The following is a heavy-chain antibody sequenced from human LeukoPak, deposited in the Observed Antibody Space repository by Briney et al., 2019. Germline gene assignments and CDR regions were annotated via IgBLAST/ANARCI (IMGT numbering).Heavy chain of an antibody. CDR2: IRYDGSNK. CDR3: AKDYRAYYYGSGAFEDY. J-gene: IGHJ4*02. Sequence: GGSLRLSCAASGFTFSSYGMHWVRQAPGKGLEWVAFIRYDGSNKYYADSVKGRFTISRDNSKNTLYLQMNSLRADDTAVYYCAKDYRAYYYGSGAFEDYWGQGTLVTVSS. D-gene: IGHD3-10*01. V-gene: IGHV3-30*02. CDR1: GFTFSSYG.